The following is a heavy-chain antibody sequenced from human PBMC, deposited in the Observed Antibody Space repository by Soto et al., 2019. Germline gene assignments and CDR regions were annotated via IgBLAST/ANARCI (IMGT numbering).Heavy chain of an antibody. D-gene: IGHD6-19*01. CDR3: ARQGYSSGWGNFDY. J-gene: IGHJ4*02. CDR1: GGSISSSSYY. Sequence: QLQLQESGPGLVKPSETLSLTCTVSGGSISSSSYYWGWIRQPPGKGLEWIGSIYYSGSTYYNPSLKSRVTISVDTSKNQFSLKLSSVTAADTAVYYCARQGYSSGWGNFDYWGQGTLVTVSS. V-gene: IGHV4-39*01. CDR2: IYYSGST.